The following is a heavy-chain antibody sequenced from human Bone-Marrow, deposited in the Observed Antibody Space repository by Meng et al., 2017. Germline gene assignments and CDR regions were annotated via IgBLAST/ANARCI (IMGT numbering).Heavy chain of an antibody. J-gene: IGHJ4*02. CDR1: GSYFPANY. D-gene: IGHD6-25*01. V-gene: IGHV1-2*06. Sequence: QVRLVQLGGEVRKPGAAVTDVCNPAGSYFPANYTIRVRRAPGQGLEWMGRINPKSGDTHYAQKFQARVTMTGDTSISTAYMELSGLISDDTAMYYCAGDEDISAAGKLFGDYWGQGTLVTVSS. CDR3: AGDEDISAAGKLFGDY. CDR2: INPKSGDT.